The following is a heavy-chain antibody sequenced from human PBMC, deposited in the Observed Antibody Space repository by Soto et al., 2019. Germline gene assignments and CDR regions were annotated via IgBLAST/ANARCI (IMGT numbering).Heavy chain of an antibody. CDR3: ARDLSLSGAFDI. J-gene: IGHJ3*02. CDR1: GFTFSSYA. CDR2: ISSSSSYI. Sequence: GGSLRLSCAASGFTFSSYAMSWVRQAPGKGLEWVSSISSSSSYIYYADSVKGRFTISRDNAKNSLYLQMNSLRAEDTAVYYCARDLSLSGAFDIWGQGTMVTVSS. V-gene: IGHV3-21*01. D-gene: IGHD3-10*01.